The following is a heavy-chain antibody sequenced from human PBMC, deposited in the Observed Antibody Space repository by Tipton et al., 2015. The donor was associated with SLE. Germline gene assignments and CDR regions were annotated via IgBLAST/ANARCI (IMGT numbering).Heavy chain of an antibody. CDR1: GFTFGDYA. CDR2: IRRKIHDGTA. Sequence: SLRLSCIASGFTFGDYAMGWVRQAPGKGPEWVGFIRRKIHDGTADYAASVKGRFTISKDDSESIAYLQMSSLKTEDTAVYYCARPSRFPNYYDSSGYFYYFDYWGQGTLVTVSS. D-gene: IGHD3-22*01. V-gene: IGHV3-49*04. J-gene: IGHJ4*02. CDR3: ARPSRFPNYYDSSGYFYYFDY.